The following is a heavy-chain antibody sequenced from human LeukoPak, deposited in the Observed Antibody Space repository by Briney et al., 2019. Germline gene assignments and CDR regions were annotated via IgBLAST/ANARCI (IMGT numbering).Heavy chain of an antibody. CDR2: INPNSGGT. D-gene: IGHD4-23*01. J-gene: IGHJ4*02. Sequence: ASVKVSCKASGYTFTGYYMHWVRQAPRQGLEWMGWINPNSGGTNYAQKFQGRVTMTRDTSISTAYMELSRLRSDDTAVYYCAREGYGGNSGCDYWGQGTLVTVSS. CDR3: AREGYGGNSGCDY. CDR1: GYTFTGYY. V-gene: IGHV1-2*02.